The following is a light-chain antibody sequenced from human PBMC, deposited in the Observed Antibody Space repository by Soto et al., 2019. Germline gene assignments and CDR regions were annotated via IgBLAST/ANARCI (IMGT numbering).Light chain of an antibody. Sequence: DIQMTQSPSSLSASVGDRVTITCRASQSINSYLNWYQQRPGQAPKLLIYVASSLQSGVPSRFSGCGSGTDFTLTVSSLQSEDCAIYYCQQSYSVPLTFGGGTKVEIK. V-gene: IGKV1-39*01. J-gene: IGKJ4*01. CDR1: QSINSY. CDR3: QQSYSVPLT. CDR2: VAS.